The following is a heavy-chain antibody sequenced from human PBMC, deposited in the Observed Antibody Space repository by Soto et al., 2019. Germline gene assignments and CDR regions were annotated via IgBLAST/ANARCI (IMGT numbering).Heavy chain of an antibody. Sequence: SVKVSCKASGGTFSSYAISWVRQAPGQGLEWMGGIIPIFGTANYAQKFQGRVTITADESTSTAYMELSSLRSEDTAVYYCARDGKVDIVATITHYYYGMDVWGQGTTVTVSS. V-gene: IGHV1-69*13. CDR2: IIPIFGTA. CDR3: ARDGKVDIVATITHYYYGMDV. D-gene: IGHD5-12*01. J-gene: IGHJ6*02. CDR1: GGTFSSYA.